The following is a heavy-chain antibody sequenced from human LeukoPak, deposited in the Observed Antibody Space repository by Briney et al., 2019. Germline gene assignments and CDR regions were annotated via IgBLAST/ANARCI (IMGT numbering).Heavy chain of an antibody. CDR3: ARDDRGYGSGSYYNYYYYYYMDV. J-gene: IGHJ6*03. CDR2: INPNSGGT. D-gene: IGHD3-10*01. Sequence: VASVTVSCTASGYTFAGYDMHWVRQAPGQGLEWMGWINPNSGGTNYAQKFHGRVTMTRDTSISTAYMELSRLRSDDTAVYYCARDDRGYGSGSYYNYYYYYYMDVWGKGTTVTISS. V-gene: IGHV1-2*02. CDR1: GYTFAGYD.